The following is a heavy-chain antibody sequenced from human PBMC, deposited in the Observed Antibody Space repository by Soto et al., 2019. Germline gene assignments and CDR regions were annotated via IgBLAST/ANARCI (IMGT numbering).Heavy chain of an antibody. J-gene: IGHJ5*02. Sequence: QVQLVQSGAEVRKPGSSVKVSCKASGGALSSSSINWVRQAPGQGLEWMGGIIPMFGTTYYAQKLQGRVTVTADESTSTAYMEMTDLRSEDTAVYYCAEGGGGYDTWGQGTLVTVST. CDR1: GGALSSSS. CDR2: IIPMFGTT. V-gene: IGHV1-69*01. CDR3: AEGGGGYDT. D-gene: IGHD3-22*01.